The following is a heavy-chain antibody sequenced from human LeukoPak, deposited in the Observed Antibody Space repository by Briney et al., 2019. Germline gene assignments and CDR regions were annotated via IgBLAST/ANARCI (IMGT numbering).Heavy chain of an antibody. J-gene: IGHJ4*02. CDR2: FNSDGRST. V-gene: IGHV3-74*01. Sequence: PEGSLRLSCAASGFTFSTYWMHWVRQAPGKGLVWVSRFNSDGRSTYYADSVKGRFTISRDNSKNTLYLQMNSLRAEDTAVYYCAKDRGGWLQFYGYWGQGTLVTVSS. D-gene: IGHD5-24*01. CDR1: GFTFSTYW. CDR3: AKDRGGWLQFYGY.